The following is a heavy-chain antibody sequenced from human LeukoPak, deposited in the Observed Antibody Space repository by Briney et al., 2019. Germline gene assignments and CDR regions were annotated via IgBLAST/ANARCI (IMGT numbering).Heavy chain of an antibody. Sequence: GGSLRLSCAASGFTFTSNAMTWVRQAPGKGLEWVSALSGSGGGTYYADSVKGRFTISRDNAKNSLYLQMNSLRAEDTALYYCAKDNRDGYSYGIIDYWGQGTLVTVSS. CDR3: AKDNRDGYSYGIIDY. D-gene: IGHD5-18*01. J-gene: IGHJ4*02. CDR2: LSGSGGGT. CDR1: GFTFTSNA. V-gene: IGHV3-23*01.